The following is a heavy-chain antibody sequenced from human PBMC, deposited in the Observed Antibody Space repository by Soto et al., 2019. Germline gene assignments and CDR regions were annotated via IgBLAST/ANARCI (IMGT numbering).Heavy chain of an antibody. CDR1: GFTFSSYA. CDR3: AKSRIAVAGTLLYCFDY. CDR2: ISGSGGST. J-gene: IGHJ4*02. V-gene: IGHV3-23*01. Sequence: PGGSLRLSCAASGFTFSSYAMSWVRQATGKGLEWVSAISGSGGSTYYADSVKGRFTISRDNSKNTLYLQMNSLRAEDTSVYYCAKSRIAVAGTLLYCFDYWGQGTLVTVSS. D-gene: IGHD6-19*01.